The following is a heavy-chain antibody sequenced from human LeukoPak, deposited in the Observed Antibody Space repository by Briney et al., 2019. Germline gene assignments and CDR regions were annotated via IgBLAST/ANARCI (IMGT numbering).Heavy chain of an antibody. Sequence: PGGSLRLSCAASGFTFSSYAMSWVRQALGKGLEWVSAISGSGGSTYYADSVKGRFTISRDNSKNTLYLQMNSLRAEDTAVYYCAGFNNDFWSGYSYYYYYMDVWGKGTTVTVSS. CDR1: GFTFSSYA. D-gene: IGHD3-3*01. V-gene: IGHV3-23*01. J-gene: IGHJ6*03. CDR3: AGFNNDFWSGYSYYYYYMDV. CDR2: ISGSGGST.